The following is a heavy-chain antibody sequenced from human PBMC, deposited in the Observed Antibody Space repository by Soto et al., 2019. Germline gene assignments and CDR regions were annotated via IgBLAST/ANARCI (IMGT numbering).Heavy chain of an antibody. V-gene: IGHV3-23*01. Sequence: TGGSLRLSCAASGFTFSTYAMAWVRQAPGKGLEWVSGVSASGLNTDYADPVKGRFYISRDNSKNTVSLHMNSLRVDDTAVYYWGRVGGDEKKSWYQIFASGGQGTLVPVPP. D-gene: IGHD6-13*01. CDR3: GRVGGDEKKSWYQIFAS. CDR2: VSASGLNT. CDR1: GFTFSTYA. J-gene: IGHJ4*02.